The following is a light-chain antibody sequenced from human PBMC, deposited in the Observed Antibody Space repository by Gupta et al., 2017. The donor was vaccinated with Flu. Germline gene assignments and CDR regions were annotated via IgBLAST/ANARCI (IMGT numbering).Light chain of an antibody. CDR3: QVWDSSTDHRV. CDR1: NIGSKS. V-gene: IGLV3-21*03. J-gene: IGLJ3*02. CDR2: ADS. Sequence: SYLLTQPPSVSVAPGKTARITCGGDNIGSKSVHWYQQKPGQAPVLVVHADSDRPSGIPDRFSGSNSGNTATLTISRVEAGDEADFYCQVWDSSTDHRVFGGGTKLTVL.